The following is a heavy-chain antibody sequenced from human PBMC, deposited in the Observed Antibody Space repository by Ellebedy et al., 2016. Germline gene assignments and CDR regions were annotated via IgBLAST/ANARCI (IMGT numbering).Heavy chain of an antibody. CDR3: ARKPSGWHADH. CDR1: GFTFSDHG. Sequence: GESLKISCAVSGFTFSDHGMHWVRQALGKGLEWVAVIWYDGSDEKYLGSVKGRFTISRDNSKNTLYLQMNSLRPEDTAVYYCARKPSGWHADHWGQGTLVTVSS. CDR2: IWYDGSDE. J-gene: IGHJ5*02. V-gene: IGHV3-33*01. D-gene: IGHD6-19*01.